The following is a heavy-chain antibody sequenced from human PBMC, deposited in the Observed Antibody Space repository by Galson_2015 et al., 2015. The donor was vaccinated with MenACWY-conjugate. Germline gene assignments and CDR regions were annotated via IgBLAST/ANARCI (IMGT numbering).Heavy chain of an antibody. V-gene: IGHV6-1*01. D-gene: IGHD1-7*01. CDR2: TYYKSKWYN. CDR1: GDSVSSNSAA. CDR3: AREVMSSRNFYAIDY. J-gene: IGHJ4*02. Sequence: CAISGDSVSSNSAAWNWIRQSPSRGLEWLGRTYYKSKWYNDYAASVKSRMTIHPDTSKNLISLQLNSVTPEDTAVYYCAREVMSSRNFYAIDYWGQGTRVTVSS.